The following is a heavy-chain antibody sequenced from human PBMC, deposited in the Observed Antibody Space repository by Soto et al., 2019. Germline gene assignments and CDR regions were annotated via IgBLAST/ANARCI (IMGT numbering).Heavy chain of an antibody. CDR3: ARGESVDCSGGSCNYYYNGMDV. CDR2: IIPIFGTA. CDR1: GGTFINYA. Sequence: QVQLVQSGAEVKRPGSSVKVSCKASGGTFINYAYNWVRQAPGQGLEWMGGIIPIFGTANYAQKFQGRVTIFADESTNIVSMDVSSLTSEDTAVYYCARGESVDCSGGSCNYYYNGMDVWGHGTTVTVSS. D-gene: IGHD2-15*01. V-gene: IGHV1-69*01. J-gene: IGHJ6*02.